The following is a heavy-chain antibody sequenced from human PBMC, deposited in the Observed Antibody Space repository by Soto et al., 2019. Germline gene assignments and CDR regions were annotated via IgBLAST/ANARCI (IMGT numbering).Heavy chain of an antibody. D-gene: IGHD2-15*01. V-gene: IGHV3-23*01. CDR2: ISGSGGST. CDR1: GFTFSSYG. Sequence: GGSLRLSCAASGFTFSSYGMSWVRQAPGKGLEWVSAISGSGGSTYYADSVKGRYTISRDNSKNTLYLQMNSLRAEETAVYYGAKEELGYCSGGSCYSDFDYWGQGTLVTVSS. CDR3: AKEELGYCSGGSCYSDFDY. J-gene: IGHJ4*02.